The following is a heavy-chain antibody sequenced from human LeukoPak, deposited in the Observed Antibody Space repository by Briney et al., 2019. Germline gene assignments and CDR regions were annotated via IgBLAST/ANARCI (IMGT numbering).Heavy chain of an antibody. J-gene: IGHJ3*02. V-gene: IGHV4-34*01. D-gene: IGHD3-3*01. CDR3: ARHRKVLRFLEWLPDAFDI. CDR1: GGSFSGYY. Sequence: SETLSLTCAVYGGSFSGYYWSWIRQPPGKGLEWIGEINHSGSTNYNPSLKSRVTISVDTSKNQFSLKLSSVTAADTAVYYCARHRKVLRFLEWLPDAFDIWGQGTMVTVSS. CDR2: INHSGST.